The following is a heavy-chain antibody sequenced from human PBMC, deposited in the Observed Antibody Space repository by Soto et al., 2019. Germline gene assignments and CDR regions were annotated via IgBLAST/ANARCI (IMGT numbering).Heavy chain of an antibody. J-gene: IGHJ4*02. D-gene: IGHD3-10*01. CDR2: IIPYLSVS. V-gene: IGHV1-69*02. CDR3: ATSFGSGYRAFDY. Sequence: QVQLVQSGAEVKKPGSSLRVSCKASGDTFNFYTINWVRQAPGLGLEWLGRIIPYLSVSNYAQKFQGRVTITADQSTSTAYMEVRSLRSEDTAMYYCATSFGSGYRAFDYWGQGAXVTXX. CDR1: GDTFNFYT.